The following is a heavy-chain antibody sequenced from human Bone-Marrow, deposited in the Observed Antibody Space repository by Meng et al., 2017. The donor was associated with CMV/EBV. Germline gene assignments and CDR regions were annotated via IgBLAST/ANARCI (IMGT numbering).Heavy chain of an antibody. J-gene: IGHJ6*02. D-gene: IGHD3-3*01. CDR1: GGTFSSYA. CDR2: ISAYNGNT. Sequence: ASVKVSCKASGGTFSSYAISWVRQAPGQGLEWMGWISAYNGNTNYAQKLQGRVTMTTDTSTSTAYMELRSLRSDDTAVYYCASALQYYDFWSGPNRAYYYGMDVWGQGTTVTVSS. V-gene: IGHV1-18*01. CDR3: ASALQYYDFWSGPNRAYYYGMDV.